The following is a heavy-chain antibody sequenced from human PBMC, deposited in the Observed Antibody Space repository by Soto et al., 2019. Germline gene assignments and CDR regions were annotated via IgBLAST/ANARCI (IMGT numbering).Heavy chain of an antibody. CDR2: IYWDDDK. CDR3: AHSRAPRIFDY. V-gene: IGHV2-5*02. Sequence: QITLKESGPTLVKPTQTRTLTCTFSGFSLTTSGVGVGWIRQPPGKALEWLALIYWDDDKRYSPSLQSRLTITKDTSKNQVVLTMTNVDPVDTATYYCAHSRAPRIFDYWGQGTLVTVSS. J-gene: IGHJ4*02. CDR1: GFSLTTSGVG. D-gene: IGHD3-10*01.